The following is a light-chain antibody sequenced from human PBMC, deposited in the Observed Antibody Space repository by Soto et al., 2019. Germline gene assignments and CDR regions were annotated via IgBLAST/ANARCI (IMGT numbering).Light chain of an antibody. CDR3: QQRSDRRT. CDR1: QSVSTY. Sequence: EIVLTQSPGTLSLSPGERATLSCRASQSVSTYLAWYQQKRGQAPRLLIYGASNRATGIPARFSGSGSGTDFTLTISSLEPEDFAVYYCQQRSDRRTFGQGTKVEIK. J-gene: IGKJ1*01. CDR2: GAS. V-gene: IGKV3-11*01.